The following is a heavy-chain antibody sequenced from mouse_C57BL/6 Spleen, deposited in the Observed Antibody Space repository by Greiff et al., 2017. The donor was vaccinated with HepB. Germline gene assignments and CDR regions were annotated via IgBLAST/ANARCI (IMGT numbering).Heavy chain of an antibody. CDR3: ARGPVVADWYFDV. J-gene: IGHJ1*03. Sequence: VKLQESGAELARPGASVKLSCKASGYTFTSYGISWVKQRTGQGLEWIGEIYPRSGNTYYNEKFKGKATLTADKSSSTAYMELRSLTSEDSAVYFCARGPVVADWYFDVWGTGTTVTVSS. CDR1: GYTFTSYG. V-gene: IGHV1-81*01. D-gene: IGHD1-1*01. CDR2: IYPRSGNT.